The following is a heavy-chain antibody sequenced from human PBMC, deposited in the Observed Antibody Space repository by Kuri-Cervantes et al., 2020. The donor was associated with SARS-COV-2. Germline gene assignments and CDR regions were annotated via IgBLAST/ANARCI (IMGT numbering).Heavy chain of an antibody. J-gene: IGHJ6*03. Sequence: SETLCLTCTVSGGSISSSSYYWGWIRQPPGKGLEWIGSIYYSGSTYYNPSLKSRVTISVDTSMTQFSLKLSSVTAADTAVYYCARANGDYQIDIDYYYYYYMDVWRKGTTVTVSS. CDR1: GGSISSSSYY. CDR3: ARANGDYQIDIDYYYYYYMDV. CDR2: IYYSGST. D-gene: IGHD4-17*01. V-gene: IGHV4-39*07.